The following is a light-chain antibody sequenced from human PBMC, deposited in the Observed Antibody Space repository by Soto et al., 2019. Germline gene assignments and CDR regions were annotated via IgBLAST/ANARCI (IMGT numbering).Light chain of an antibody. CDR1: QSVGDY. CDR2: DAS. Sequence: ETVLTQSPATLSLSPGERATLSCRASQSVGDYLAWYQQRPAQAPRLVIYDASNRAAGVPARFSGRGSGTDFTRSICILEPEDFGVYYCQQRDNCSFTCGGETKVEV. J-gene: IGKJ4*01. V-gene: IGKV3-11*01. CDR3: QQRDNCSFT.